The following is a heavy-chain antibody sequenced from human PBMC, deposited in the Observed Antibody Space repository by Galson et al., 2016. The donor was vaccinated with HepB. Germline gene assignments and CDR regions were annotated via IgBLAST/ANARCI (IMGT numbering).Heavy chain of an antibody. CDR3: STDNPGTAFDI. J-gene: IGHJ3*02. CDR1: GFTFSDDW. Sequence: SLRLSCAASGFTFSDDWMSWVRQAPGKGLEWVGRILSKIDGGTTDYAAPVKGRFTISRDDSKNTLYLQMNSLKTEDIAMYYCSTDNPGTAFDIWGQGTMVTVYS. CDR2: ILSKIDGGTT. V-gene: IGHV3-15*01.